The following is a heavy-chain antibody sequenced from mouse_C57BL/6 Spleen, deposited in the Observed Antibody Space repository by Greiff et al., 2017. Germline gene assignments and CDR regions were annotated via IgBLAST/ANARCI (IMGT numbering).Heavy chain of an antibody. J-gene: IGHJ3*01. Sequence: EVKLLESGPELVKPGASVKIPCKASGYTFTDYNMDWVKQSHGKSLEWIGDINPNNGGTIYNQKFKGKATLTVDKSSSTAYMELRSLTSEDTAVDYCAREGYYGSTPFAYWGQGTLVTGSA. CDR3: AREGYYGSTPFAY. CDR1: GYTFTDYN. D-gene: IGHD1-1*01. V-gene: IGHV1-18*01. CDR2: INPNNGGT.